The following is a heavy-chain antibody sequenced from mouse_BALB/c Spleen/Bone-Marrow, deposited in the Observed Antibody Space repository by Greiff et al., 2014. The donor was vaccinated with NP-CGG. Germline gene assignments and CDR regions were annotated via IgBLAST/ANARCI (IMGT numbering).Heavy chain of an antibody. Sequence: EVKLEESGPELVKPGASVKISCKASGYTFTDYNMHWVKQSHGKSLEWIGYIYPYNGGTVYKQKFKSKATLTVDNSSSTANMERRSLTSEDSAVYYCARGAAYGYYLGLAYWGQGTLVTVSA. CDR1: GYTFTDYN. CDR3: ARGAAYGYYLGLAY. V-gene: IGHV1S29*02. CDR2: IYPYNGGT. J-gene: IGHJ3*01. D-gene: IGHD2-3*01.